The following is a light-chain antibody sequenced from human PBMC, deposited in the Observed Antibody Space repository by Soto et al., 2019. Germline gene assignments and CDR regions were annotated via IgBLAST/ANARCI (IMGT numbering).Light chain of an antibody. CDR2: VAT. CDR3: LQHNTYPRT. CDR1: QTISAY. J-gene: IGKJ1*01. V-gene: IGKV1-17*01. Sequence: DIQLTQSPSSLSASVGDRVIITCRAGQTISAYLNWYQHKPGKAPKLLIDVATRLQSGVSSRFSGSGSGTEFTLTISSLQPEDSATYFCLQHNTYPRTFGQGTKVDIK.